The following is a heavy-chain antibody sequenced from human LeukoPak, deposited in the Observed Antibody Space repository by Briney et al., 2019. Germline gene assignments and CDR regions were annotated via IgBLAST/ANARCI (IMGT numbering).Heavy chain of an antibody. D-gene: IGHD6-6*01. J-gene: IGHJ4*02. Sequence: PGGSPRLSCAASGFTFSSYWMSWVRQAPGKGLEWVANIKQDGSEKYYVDSVKGRFTISRDNAKNSLYLQMNSLRAEDTAVYYCAGSKAARSHFDYWGQGTLVTVSS. CDR2: IKQDGSEK. V-gene: IGHV3-7*01. CDR1: GFTFSSYW. CDR3: AGSKAARSHFDY.